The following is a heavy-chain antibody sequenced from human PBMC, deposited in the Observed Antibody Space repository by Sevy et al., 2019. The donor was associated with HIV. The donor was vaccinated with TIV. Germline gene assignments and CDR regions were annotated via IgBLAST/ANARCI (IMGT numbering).Heavy chain of an antibody. V-gene: IGHV4-38-2*02. D-gene: IGHD3-9*01. J-gene: IGHJ3*01. CDR1: GYSITSGYL. CDR2: VDHTGNT. Sequence: SETLSLTCTVSGYSITSGYLWGWIRQPPGKGLEWIGSVDHTGNTYYNPSLKSRLTTSVDTSKNQFSLRLSSVTAADTAVYYCANFGRLLIINVDVFDVWGQGTMVTVSS. CDR3: ANFGRLLIINVDVFDV.